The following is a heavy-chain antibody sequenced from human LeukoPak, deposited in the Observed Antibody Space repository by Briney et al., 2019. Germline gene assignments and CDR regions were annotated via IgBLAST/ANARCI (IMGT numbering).Heavy chain of an antibody. J-gene: IGHJ4*02. Sequence: PSETLSLTCAVYGGSFSGYYWSWIRQPPGKGLEWIGEINHSGSTNYNPSLKSRVTISVDTSKNQFSLKLSSVTAADTAVYYCARGEAFGGEKGYYFDYWGQGTLVTVSS. D-gene: IGHD3-16*01. CDR1: GGSFSGYY. CDR3: ARGEAFGGEKGYYFDY. V-gene: IGHV4-34*01. CDR2: INHSGST.